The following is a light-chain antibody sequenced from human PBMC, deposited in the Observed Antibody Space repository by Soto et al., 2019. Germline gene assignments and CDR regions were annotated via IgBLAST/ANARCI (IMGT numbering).Light chain of an antibody. Sequence: EIVLTQSPGTLSLSAGERATLSYRASQSVSYSYLAWYQQIPGQAPRLLIYDASSRATGIPDRSSGSGSATAFTLTISGLAPEDFAVYYCQKYDTSLTYGEGTKV. V-gene: IGKV3-20*01. CDR2: DAS. CDR1: QSVSYSY. CDR3: QKYDTSLT. J-gene: IGKJ4*01.